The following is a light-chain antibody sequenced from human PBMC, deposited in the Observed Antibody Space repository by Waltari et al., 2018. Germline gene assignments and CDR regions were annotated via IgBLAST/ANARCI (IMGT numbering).Light chain of an antibody. Sequence: QSALTQPPAASGSPGQSVTISCTGTGSDVGKYDYVSWYQQHPGKAPKLMIYELSKRPSWVPDRFSGAKSGNTASLPVSGLQAEDEADYYCSSYAGSHYWVFGGGTTLTVL. CDR1: GSDVGKYDY. CDR3: SSYAGSHYWV. V-gene: IGLV2-8*01. CDR2: ELS. J-gene: IGLJ3*02.